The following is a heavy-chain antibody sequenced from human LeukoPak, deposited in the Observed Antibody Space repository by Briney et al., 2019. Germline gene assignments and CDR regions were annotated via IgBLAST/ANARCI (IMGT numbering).Heavy chain of an antibody. D-gene: IGHD1-26*01. CDR2: IRYDEIDK. CDR3: AKKTIVGATVDAFDI. Sequence: GGSLRLSCAASGFTFSSYGMHWVRQAPGKGLEWVAFIRYDEIDKYYADSVKGRFTISRDNSKNTLYLQMNSLRAEDTAVYYCAKKTIVGATVDAFDIWGQGTMVTVSS. V-gene: IGHV3-30*02. CDR1: GFTFSSYG. J-gene: IGHJ3*02.